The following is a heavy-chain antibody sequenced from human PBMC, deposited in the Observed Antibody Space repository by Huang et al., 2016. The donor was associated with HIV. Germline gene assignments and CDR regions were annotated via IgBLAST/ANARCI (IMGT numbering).Heavy chain of an antibody. J-gene: IGHJ3*02. CDR2: ISNDGTTR. CDR1: GFSFSNYA. D-gene: IGHD5-12*01. Sequence: QGQLVESGGGVVRPGRSLRLSCAASGFSFSNYAMHWVRQGPGKRLEWVTFISNDGTTRYYANAVKGRFTISRDNFKNTLYLQMNRLRGDDTAVYYCTREYTVAGAFDIWGQGTMVTVSS. V-gene: IGHV3-30-3*01. CDR3: TREYTVAGAFDI.